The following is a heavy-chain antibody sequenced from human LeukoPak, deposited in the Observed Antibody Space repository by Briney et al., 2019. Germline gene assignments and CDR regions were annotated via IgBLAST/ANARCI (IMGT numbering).Heavy chain of an antibody. CDR1: GFTFSSYS. Sequence: PGGSLRLSCAASGFTFSSYSMSWVRQAPGKGLEWVGFIRSKAYGGTTEYAASVKGRFTISRDDSKSIAYLQTNSLKTEDTAVYYCTRVSLIIRFSGLDDYWGQGTLVTVSS. J-gene: IGHJ4*02. D-gene: IGHD3-3*01. V-gene: IGHV3-49*04. CDR2: IRSKAYGGTT. CDR3: TRVSLIIRFSGLDDY.